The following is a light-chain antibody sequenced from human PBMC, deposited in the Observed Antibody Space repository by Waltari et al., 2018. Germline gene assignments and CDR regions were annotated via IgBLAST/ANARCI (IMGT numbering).Light chain of an antibody. Sequence: SYELTQPPSVSVSPGQTARITCSGDALPKQYAYWYQQKPGQAPVLVIYKDSERPSGIPERFSGASSGKTVTLTISGGQAEDEADYYGQSADSSGTWVFGGGTKLTVL. CDR2: KDS. V-gene: IGLV3-25*03. CDR1: ALPKQY. J-gene: IGLJ3*02. CDR3: QSADSSGTWV.